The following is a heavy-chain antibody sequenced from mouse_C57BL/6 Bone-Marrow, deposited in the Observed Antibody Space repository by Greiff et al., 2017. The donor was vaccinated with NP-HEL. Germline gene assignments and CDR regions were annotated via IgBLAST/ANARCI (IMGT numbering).Heavy chain of an antibody. Sequence: VQLQQSGAELVKPGASVKMSCKASGYTFTSYWITWVKQRPGQGLEWIGDIYPGSGSTNYNEKFKSKATLTVDTSSSTAYMQLSSLTSEDSAVYYCKIFITAEVYFYVWGTGTTVTVSS. J-gene: IGHJ1*03. V-gene: IGHV1-55*01. CDR2: IYPGSGST. CDR1: GYTFTSYW. D-gene: IGHD1-1*01. CDR3: KIFITAEVYFYV.